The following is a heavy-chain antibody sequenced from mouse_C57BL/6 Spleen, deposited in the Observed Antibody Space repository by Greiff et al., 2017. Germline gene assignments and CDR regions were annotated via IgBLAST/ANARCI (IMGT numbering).Heavy chain of an antibody. CDR3: ATRRDYGGSNYFDY. J-gene: IGHJ2*01. V-gene: IGHV1-18*01. CDR1: GYTFTDYN. CDR2: INPNNGGT. D-gene: IGHD1-1*01. Sequence: EVQLQQSGPELVKPGASVKIPCKASGYTFTDYNMDWVKQSHGKSLEWIGDINPNNGGTIYNQKFKGKATLTVDKSSSTAYMELRSLTSEDTAVYYCATRRDYGGSNYFDYWGQGTTLTVSS.